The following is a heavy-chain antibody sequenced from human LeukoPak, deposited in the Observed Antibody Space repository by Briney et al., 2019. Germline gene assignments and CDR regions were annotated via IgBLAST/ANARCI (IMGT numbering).Heavy chain of an antibody. CDR1: GYTFTGYY. CDR3: ARADFLYYYDRGGWFDP. V-gene: IGHV1-2*02. Sequence: ASVKVSCKASGYTFTGYYMHWVRQAPGQGLEWMGWINPNSGGTNYAQKFQGRVTMTRDTSISTAYMELSRLRSDDTAVYYCARADFLYYYDRGGWFDPWGQGTLVTVSS. CDR2: INPNSGGT. J-gene: IGHJ5*02. D-gene: IGHD3-22*01.